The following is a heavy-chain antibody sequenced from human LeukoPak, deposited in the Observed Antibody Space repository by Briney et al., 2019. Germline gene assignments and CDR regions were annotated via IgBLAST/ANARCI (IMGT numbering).Heavy chain of an antibody. CDR1: GYTFTSYY. CDR2: INPSGGST. Sequence: GASVKVSCKASGYTFTSYYMHWVRQAPGQGLEWMGIINPSGGSTSYAQKFQGRVTMTRDTSTSTVYMELSSLRSEDTAVYYCARRQGYRSSTSCYYYYGTDVWGQGTTVTVSS. D-gene: IGHD2-2*01. V-gene: IGHV1-46*01. CDR3: ARRQGYRSSTSCYYYYGTDV. J-gene: IGHJ6*02.